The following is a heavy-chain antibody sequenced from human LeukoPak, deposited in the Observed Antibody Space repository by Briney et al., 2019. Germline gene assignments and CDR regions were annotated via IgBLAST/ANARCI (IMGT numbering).Heavy chain of an antibody. V-gene: IGHV3-30*03. CDR1: GFTFSSYD. J-gene: IGHJ3*01. CDR2: ISTDGGNE. D-gene: IGHD3-10*01. CDR3: AIIRGMNVFDF. Sequence: PGGSLRLSCAGSGFTFSSYDMHWVRQAPGKGLEWLAVISTDGGNEYYGDSVKGRFTVSRDNSNNTLFLQMNSLRPEDTALYYCAIIRGMNVFDFWGQGTMVTVSS.